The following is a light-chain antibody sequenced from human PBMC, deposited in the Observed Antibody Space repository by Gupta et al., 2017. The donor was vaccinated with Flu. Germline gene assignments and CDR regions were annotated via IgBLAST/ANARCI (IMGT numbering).Light chain of an antibody. V-gene: IGLV6-57*01. CDR2: EDD. J-gene: IGLJ3*02. CDR3: QSYDPTHWA. Sequence: VIFEDDRRPSGVPDRFTGSVDSSSNSASLTISGLMPEDEADYYCQSYDPTHWAFGGGTKLTVL.